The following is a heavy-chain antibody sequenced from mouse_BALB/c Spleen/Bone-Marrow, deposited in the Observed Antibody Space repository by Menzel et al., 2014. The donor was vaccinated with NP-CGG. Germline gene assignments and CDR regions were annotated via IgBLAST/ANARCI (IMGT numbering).Heavy chain of an antibody. V-gene: IGHV14-3*02. Sequence: VQLKESGADLVKPGASVKLSCTASGFSIKDTYMHWVKQRPEQGLEWIGRIDPATGNTKYDPKFQGKATITADTSSNTAYLQLSSLTCEDTAVYYVSHYGNKVNYAMDNWGQGTSVAVA. J-gene: IGHJ4*01. D-gene: IGHD2-1*01. CDR2: IDPATGNT. CDR3: SHYGNKVNYAMDN. CDR1: GFSIKDTY.